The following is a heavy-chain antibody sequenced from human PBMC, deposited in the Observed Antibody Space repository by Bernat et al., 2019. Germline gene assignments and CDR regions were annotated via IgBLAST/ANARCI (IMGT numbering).Heavy chain of an antibody. CDR2: INPSGGST. CDR3: SNQVVVAVTRGNWFDP. CDR1: GYTFTSYY. D-gene: IGHD2-15*01. Sequence: QVQLVQSGAEVKKPGASVKVSCKASGYTFTSYYMHWVRQAPGQGLEWMGIINPSGGSTSYAQKFQGRVTMTRDTSTSTGYMELSSVRSEDTAVYYCSNQVVVAVTRGNWFDPWGQGTLVTVSS. V-gene: IGHV1-46*01. J-gene: IGHJ5*02.